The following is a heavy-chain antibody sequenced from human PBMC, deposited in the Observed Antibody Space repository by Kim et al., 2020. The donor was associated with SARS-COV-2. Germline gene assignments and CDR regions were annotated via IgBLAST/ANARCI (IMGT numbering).Heavy chain of an antibody. V-gene: IGHV3-30*18. CDR3: AKVCGLRYYSYYMDV. Sequence: GGSLRLSCAASGFTFSSYGMHWVRQAPGKGLEWVAVISYDGSNKYYADSVKGRFTISRDNSKNTLYLQMNSLRGEDTAVYYCAKVCGLRYYSYYMDVWGQGTPVTVSS. CDR2: ISYDGSNK. D-gene: IGHD4-17*01. J-gene: IGHJ6*03. CDR1: GFTFSSYG.